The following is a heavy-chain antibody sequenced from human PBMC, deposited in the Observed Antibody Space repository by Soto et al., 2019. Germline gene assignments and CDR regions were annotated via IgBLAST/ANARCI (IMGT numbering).Heavy chain of an antibody. Sequence: GASVKVSCKTSGFTFSNSAVQWVRQARGQRLEWMGWIVVGSGNTKFAQKFRERVTITRDMSTSTAHMEVSGLASEDTAVYYCAAELYSGGSCCSFDIWGQGTMVTVSS. CDR1: GFTFSNSA. CDR2: IVVGSGNT. D-gene: IGHD2-15*01. J-gene: IGHJ3*02. CDR3: AAELYSGGSCCSFDI. V-gene: IGHV1-58*01.